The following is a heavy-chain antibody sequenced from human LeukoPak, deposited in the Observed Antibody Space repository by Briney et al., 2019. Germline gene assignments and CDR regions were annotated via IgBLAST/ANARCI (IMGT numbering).Heavy chain of an antibody. V-gene: IGHV4-59*12. J-gene: IGHJ4*02. CDR2: ISYSGST. Sequence: SETLSLTCTVSGGSISSYYWSWIRQPPGKGLEWIGYISYSGSTNYNPSLKSRVTISVDTSRNQFSLKLSSVTAADTAVYYCARDPPLKAEFFDYWGQGTLVTVSS. CDR3: ARDPPLKAEFFDY. D-gene: IGHD3-10*01. CDR1: GGSISSYY.